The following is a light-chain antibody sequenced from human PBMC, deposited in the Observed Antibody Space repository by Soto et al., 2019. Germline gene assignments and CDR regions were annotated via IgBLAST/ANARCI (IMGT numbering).Light chain of an antibody. CDR1: SSDVGSYNL. CDR3: CSYAGSSTTSV. V-gene: IGLV2-23*01. CDR2: EGS. J-gene: IGLJ1*01. Sequence: QSALTQPASVSGAPGQSITISCTGTSSDVGSYNLVSWYQQHPGKAPKLIIYEGSKLPSGVSNRFSGSKSGNTASLTLSGLQAEDEADYYCCSYAGSSTTSVFGTGTKLTVL.